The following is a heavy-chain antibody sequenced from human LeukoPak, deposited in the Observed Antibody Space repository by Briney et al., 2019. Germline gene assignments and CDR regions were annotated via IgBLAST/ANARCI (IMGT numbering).Heavy chain of an antibody. CDR3: AGLGAIVVGPDAMPAWYCDL. CDR1: GYIFNNYS. CDR2: IYPSESDT. Sequence: GESLKISCKGSGYIFNNYSIGWVRQMPGKGLEWMGSIYPSESDTIYSPSFQGQVALSVDKSISTAYLQWSSLKASDTAMYYCAGLGAIVVGPDAMPAWYCDLWGRGPLVSVSS. V-gene: IGHV5-51*01. D-gene: IGHD2-21*01. J-gene: IGHJ2*01.